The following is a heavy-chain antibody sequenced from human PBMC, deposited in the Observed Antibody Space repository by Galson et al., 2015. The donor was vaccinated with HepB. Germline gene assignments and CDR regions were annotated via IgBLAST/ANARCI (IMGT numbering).Heavy chain of an antibody. CDR2: IWDDGSGK. CDR3: ARDMGGSATSCYWSFHS. CDR1: GFTFNNYG. D-gene: IGHD2-2*01. V-gene: IGHV3-33*01. Sequence: SLRLSCAASGFTFNNYGMHWVRQPPGKGLEWVAIIWDDGSGKYYADSVKGRFTISRDNSKNTLYLQMHSLRVEDTAVYYCARDMGGSATSCYWSFHSWGPGALVTVSS. J-gene: IGHJ4*02.